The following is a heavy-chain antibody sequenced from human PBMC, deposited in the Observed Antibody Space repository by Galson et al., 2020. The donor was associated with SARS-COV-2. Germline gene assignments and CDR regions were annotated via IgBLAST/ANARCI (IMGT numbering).Heavy chain of an antibody. J-gene: IGHJ4*02. CDR2: IWYDGSNK. V-gene: IGHV3-33*01. Sequence: GGSLRLSCAASGFTFSSYGMHWVRQAPGKGLEWVAVIWYDGSNKYYADSVKGRFTISRDNSKNTLYLQMNSLRAEDTAVYYCARDSFPNYYDSSGPDYWGQGTLVTVSS. CDR3: ARDSFPNYYDSSGPDY. CDR1: GFTFSSYG. D-gene: IGHD3-22*01.